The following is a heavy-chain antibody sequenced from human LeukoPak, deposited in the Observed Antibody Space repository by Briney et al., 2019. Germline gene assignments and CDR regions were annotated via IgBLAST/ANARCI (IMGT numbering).Heavy chain of an antibody. Sequence: SETLSLTCTVSGGSISRYYWGWIREPPGKGLEWIGYIYYSGSTNYNPSLKSRVTISVDTSKNQFSLKLSSVTAADTAVYYCARDSGPNAFGIWGQGTMVTVSS. D-gene: IGHD6-19*01. CDR3: ARDSGPNAFGI. V-gene: IGHV4-59*01. CDR1: GGSISRYY. J-gene: IGHJ3*02. CDR2: IYYSGST.